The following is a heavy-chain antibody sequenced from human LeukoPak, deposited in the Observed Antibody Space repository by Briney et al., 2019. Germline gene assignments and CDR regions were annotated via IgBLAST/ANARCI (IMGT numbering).Heavy chain of an antibody. D-gene: IGHD3-22*01. J-gene: IGHJ4*02. CDR1: GNYW. CDR3: VSYYETY. V-gene: IGHV3-74*01. CDR2: INSDGSWT. Sequence: PGGSLRLSCAASGNYWMHWVRQAPGKGLVWVSHINSDGSWTSYADSVKGRFTISKDNAKNTVYQQMNSLRAEDTAVYYCVSYYETYWGQGTLVTVSS.